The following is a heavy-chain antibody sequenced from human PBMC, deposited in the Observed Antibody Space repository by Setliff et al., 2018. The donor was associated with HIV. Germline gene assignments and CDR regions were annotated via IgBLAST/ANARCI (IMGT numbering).Heavy chain of an antibody. V-gene: IGHV3-66*02. Sequence: GGSLRLSCAASGFTVSSYYMSWVRQAPGKGLEWVSTIYSDGNTYHADSVKGRFTLSRDNTKNTLYLQMNSLRPEDTAVYYCARPRLYGTALDLWGQGTLVTVSS. J-gene: IGHJ5*02. CDR1: GFTVSSYY. CDR2: IYSDGNT. CDR3: ARPRLYGTALDL. D-gene: IGHD3-10*01.